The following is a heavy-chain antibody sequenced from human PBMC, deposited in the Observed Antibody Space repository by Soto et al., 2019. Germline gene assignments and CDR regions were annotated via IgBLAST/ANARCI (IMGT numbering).Heavy chain of an antibody. CDR3: ARVSGSYGYYFDY. J-gene: IGHJ4*02. CDR1: GGSISSYH. Sequence: QVQLQESGPGLVKPSETLSLTCTVSGGSISSYHWSWIRQPPGKGLEWIGYIYYSGSTNYNPSLKSRVTISVDTSKNQFSLKLSSVTAADTAVYYCARVSGSYGYYFDYWGQGTLVTVSS. CDR2: IYYSGST. D-gene: IGHD1-26*01. V-gene: IGHV4-59*01.